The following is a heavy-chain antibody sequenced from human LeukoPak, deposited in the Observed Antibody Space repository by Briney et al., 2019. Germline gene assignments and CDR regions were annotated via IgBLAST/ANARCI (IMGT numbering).Heavy chain of an antibody. Sequence: SETLSLTCTVSGGSISSYYWSWIRQPAGKGLEWIGRIYTSGSTNYNPSLKSRVTMSVDTSKNQFSLKLSSVTAADTAVYYCARAGILTIFGWNYMDVWGKGTTVTVSS. D-gene: IGHD3-3*01. J-gene: IGHJ6*03. CDR3: ARAGILTIFGWNYMDV. V-gene: IGHV4-4*07. CDR2: IYTSGST. CDR1: GGSISSYY.